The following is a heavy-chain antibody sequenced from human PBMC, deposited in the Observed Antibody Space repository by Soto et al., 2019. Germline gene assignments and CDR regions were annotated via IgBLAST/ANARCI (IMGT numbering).Heavy chain of an antibody. CDR3: ARDDIPGRAVAIYGMDV. J-gene: IGHJ6*02. V-gene: IGHV3-33*01. D-gene: IGHD6-19*01. CDR2: IWYDGSNK. CDR1: GFAFSNYG. Sequence: GGSLRLSCAASGFAFSNYGMHWVRQAPGKGLEWVAVIWYDGSNKYYADPVKGRFTISRDNSKNTLYLQINSLRAEDTAVYYCARDDIPGRAVAIYGMDVWGQGTTVTVSS.